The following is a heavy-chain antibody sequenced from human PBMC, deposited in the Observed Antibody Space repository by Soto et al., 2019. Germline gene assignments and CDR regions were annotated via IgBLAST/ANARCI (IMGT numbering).Heavy chain of an antibody. CDR3: ARQDVLRDFVDAFDI. V-gene: IGHV4-39*01. CDR2: ISDVGNT. D-gene: IGHD3-9*01. CDR1: GGSISSSSFH. Sequence: QLQLQESGPGLVKPSETLSLTCSVSGGSISSSSFHWGWIRQPPGKGLEWIGSISDVGNTYYNPSLMCRVSISVDTSENQVSLKLRSVTASDTAVYYCARQDVLRDFVDAFDIWGRGTLVTVSS. J-gene: IGHJ3*02.